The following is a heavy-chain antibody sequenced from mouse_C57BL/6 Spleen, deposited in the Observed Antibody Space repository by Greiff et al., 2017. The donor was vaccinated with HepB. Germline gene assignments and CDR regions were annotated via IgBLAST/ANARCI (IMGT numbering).Heavy chain of an antibody. D-gene: IGHD1-1*01. Sequence: VQLQQSGAELVKPGASVKLSCKASGYTFTSYWMHWVKQRPGQGLEWIGMIHPNSGSTNYNEKFKSKATLTVDKSSSTAYMQLSSLTSEDSAVYYCATYYDGVFDYWGQGTTLTVSS. V-gene: IGHV1-64*01. CDR1: GYTFTSYW. CDR2: IHPNSGST. J-gene: IGHJ2*01. CDR3: ATYYDGVFDY.